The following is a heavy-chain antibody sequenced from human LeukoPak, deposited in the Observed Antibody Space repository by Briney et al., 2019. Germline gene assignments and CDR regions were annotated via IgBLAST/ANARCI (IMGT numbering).Heavy chain of an antibody. V-gene: IGHV4-59*08. CDR3: ARHSADTRFEFDY. CDR2: IYYSGST. J-gene: IGHJ4*02. Sequence: SETLSLTCTVSGGSISSYYWSWIRQPPGKGLEWIGYIYYSGSTNYNPSLKSRVTISVDTSKNQFSLKLSSVTAADTAVYYCARHSADTRFEFDYWGQGTLVTVSS. CDR1: GGSISSYY. D-gene: IGHD3-9*01.